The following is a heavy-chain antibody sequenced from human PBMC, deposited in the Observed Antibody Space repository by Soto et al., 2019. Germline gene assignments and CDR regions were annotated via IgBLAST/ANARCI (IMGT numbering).Heavy chain of an antibody. V-gene: IGHV3-21*01. CDR1: GFTFSSYS. Sequence: GSLRLSCAASGFTFSSYSMNWVRQAPGKGLEWVSSISSSSSYIYYADSVKGRFTISRDNAKNSLYLQMNSLRAEDTAVYYCARRPTYGDYGLGLQNYWYFDLWGRGTLVTVSS. D-gene: IGHD4-17*01. CDR3: ARRPTYGDYGLGLQNYWYFDL. J-gene: IGHJ2*01. CDR2: ISSSSSYI.